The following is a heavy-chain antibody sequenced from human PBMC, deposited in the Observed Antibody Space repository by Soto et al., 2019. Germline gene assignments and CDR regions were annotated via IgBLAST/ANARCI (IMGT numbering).Heavy chain of an antibody. CDR1: GSTFSSTA. Sequence: GGSLRLSCVASGSTFSSTAMSWVRQAPGKGLDWVSAISNSGTGTYYADSVKGRFTISRDNSDNTLFLQMSSLRADDTAVYYCTSGGYWGQGTLVTVSS. V-gene: IGHV3-23*01. J-gene: IGHJ4*02. CDR2: ISNSGTGT. CDR3: TSGGY. D-gene: IGHD3-16*01.